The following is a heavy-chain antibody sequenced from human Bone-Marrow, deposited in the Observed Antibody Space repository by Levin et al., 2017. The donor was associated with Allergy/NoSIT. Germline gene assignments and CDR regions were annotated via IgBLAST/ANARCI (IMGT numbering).Heavy chain of an antibody. CDR3: ATLSVVTRGDAFDL. J-gene: IGHJ3*01. CDR1: GVSFSGLF. V-gene: IGHV4-59*01. D-gene: IGHD2-21*02. Sequence: SETLSLTCSVSGVSFSGLFWSWIRQPPGKGLEWIGDIYDSGSTNYNPSLKSRVTMSIDTSKNQFSLRLTSVTAADTAVYYCATLSVVTRGDAFDLWGQGTMVIVSS. CDR2: IYDSGST.